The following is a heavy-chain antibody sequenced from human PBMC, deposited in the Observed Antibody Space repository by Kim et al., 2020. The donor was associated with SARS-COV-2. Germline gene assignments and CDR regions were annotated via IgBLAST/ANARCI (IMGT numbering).Heavy chain of an antibody. CDR1: GGSISSSSYY. V-gene: IGHV4-39*01. D-gene: IGHD4-17*01. CDR2: IYYSGST. Sequence: SETLSLTCTVSGGSISSSSYYWGWIRQPPGKGLEWIGSIYYSGSTYYNPSLKSRVTISVDTSKNQFSLKLSSVTAADTAVYYCARATVTSSGSDAFDIWGQGTMVTVSS. J-gene: IGHJ3*02. CDR3: ARATVTSSGSDAFDI.